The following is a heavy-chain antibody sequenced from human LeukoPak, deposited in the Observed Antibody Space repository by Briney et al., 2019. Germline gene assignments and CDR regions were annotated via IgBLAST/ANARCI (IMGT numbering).Heavy chain of an antibody. Sequence: PGGSLRLSCAASGFTFSSYSMNWVRQAPGKGLEWVSVICSGGSTYYADSVKGRFTISRDNSKNTLYLQMNSLSAEDTAVYYCARDFGDYSSGLQNYYGMDVWGQGTTVTVSS. CDR1: GFTFSSYS. V-gene: IGHV3-53*01. CDR2: ICSGGST. CDR3: ARDFGDYSSGLQNYYGMDV. J-gene: IGHJ6*02. D-gene: IGHD6-19*01.